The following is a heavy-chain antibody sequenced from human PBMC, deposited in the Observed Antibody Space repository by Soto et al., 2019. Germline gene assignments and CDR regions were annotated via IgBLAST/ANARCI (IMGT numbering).Heavy chain of an antibody. CDR1: GFTFSDHY. D-gene: IGHD1-1*01. V-gene: IGHV3-11*01. CDR2: MSGSGDAI. CDR3: ARGNFYDGMDV. J-gene: IGHJ6*02. Sequence: QMQLVESGGGLVEPGGSLRLSCAASGFTFSDHYMTWIRQAPGKGLEWVSYMSGSGDAIYYADSVKGRFTISRDNARNTLYLQMNILRGDDPAVYYCARGNFYDGMDVWGQGTTVTVFS.